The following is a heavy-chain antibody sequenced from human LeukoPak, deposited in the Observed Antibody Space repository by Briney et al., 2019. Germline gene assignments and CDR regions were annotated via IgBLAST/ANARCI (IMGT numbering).Heavy chain of an antibody. CDR3: ARISTYYDFWSGYRNSPNWFDP. D-gene: IGHD3-3*01. J-gene: IGHJ5*02. V-gene: IGHV5-51*01. CDR2: IYPGDSDT. CDR1: GYSFTSYW. Sequence: GESLKTSCKGSGYSFTSYWIGWVRQMPGKGLEWMGIIYPGDSDTRYSPSFQGQVTISADKSISTAYLQRSSLKASDTAMYYCARISTYYDFWSGYRNSPNWFDPWGQGTLVTVSS.